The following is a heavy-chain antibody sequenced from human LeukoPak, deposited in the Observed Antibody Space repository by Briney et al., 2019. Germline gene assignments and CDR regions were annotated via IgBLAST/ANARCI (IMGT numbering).Heavy chain of an antibody. CDR2: IYPGDSDT. D-gene: IGHD2-2*01. J-gene: IGHJ3*02. CDR3: ARRLYCSSTSCHVIFRGGAFDI. Sequence: GESLKISCKGSGYSFTSYWIGWVRQMPGKGLEWMGIIYPGDSDTRYSPSFQGQVTISADKSISTAYLQWSSLKASDTAMYYCARRLYCSSTSCHVIFRGGAFDIWGQGTMVAVSS. CDR1: GYSFTSYW. V-gene: IGHV5-51*01.